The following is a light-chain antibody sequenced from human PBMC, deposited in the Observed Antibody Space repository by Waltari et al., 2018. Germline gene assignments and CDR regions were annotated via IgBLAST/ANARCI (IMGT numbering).Light chain of an antibody. V-gene: IGKV2-29*02. CDR1: QSLLHSDGKTY. Sequence: DIVMTQTPLSLSVTPGQPASISCKSSQSLLHSDGKTYLFWYLQKPGQSPQLLIYEVSSRVFGVPDRFSGSGSGTEFTLKISRVEAEDVGVYYCMQGIHLPPYTFGQGTKLEIK. CDR2: EVS. CDR3: MQGIHLPPYT. J-gene: IGKJ2*01.